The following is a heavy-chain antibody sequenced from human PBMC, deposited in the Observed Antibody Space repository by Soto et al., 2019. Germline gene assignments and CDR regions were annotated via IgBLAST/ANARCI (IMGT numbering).Heavy chain of an antibody. V-gene: IGHV3-72*01. J-gene: IGHJ4*02. D-gene: IGHD3-10*01. Sequence: EVQLVESGGGLVQPGGSLRLSCAASGFTFSDHYRDWVRQAPGKGLEWVGRSKNKADRYTTEYAASVKGRFTISRDGSKNSLFLQMNSLKTEDTAVYYCTVWGSGNDFGAAWGQGILVTVSS. CDR2: SKNKADRYTT. CDR1: GFTFSDHY. CDR3: TVWGSGNDFGAA.